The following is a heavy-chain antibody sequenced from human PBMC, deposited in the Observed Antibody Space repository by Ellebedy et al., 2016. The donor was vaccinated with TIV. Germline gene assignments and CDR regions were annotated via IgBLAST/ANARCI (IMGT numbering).Heavy chain of an antibody. Sequence: GESLKISXAASGFTFSSSWMSWLRQAPGKGLEWVANINQDGSTKDYVESVKGRFIISRDNAKNSLYLQMNSLRVEDTAVYYCTRDSSPSYGSGRYFDAFDIWGRGTLVIVSP. CDR1: GFTFSSSW. CDR2: INQDGSTK. V-gene: IGHV3-7*01. CDR3: TRDSSPSYGSGRYFDAFDI. D-gene: IGHD3-3*01. J-gene: IGHJ3*02.